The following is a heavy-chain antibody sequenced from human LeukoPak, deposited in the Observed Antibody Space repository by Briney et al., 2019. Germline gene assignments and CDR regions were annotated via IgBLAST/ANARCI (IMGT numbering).Heavy chain of an antibody. V-gene: IGHV1-46*01. J-gene: IGHJ4*02. CDR1: GYTFTGYY. CDR2: INPSGGST. D-gene: IGHD1-26*01. CDR3: ARDSGGVGATLADY. Sequence: GASVKVSCKASGYTFTGYYMHWVRQAPGQGLEWMGWINPSGGSTSYAQKFQGRVTMTRDMSTSTVYMELSSLRSEDTAVYYCARDSGGVGATLADYWGQGTLVTVSS.